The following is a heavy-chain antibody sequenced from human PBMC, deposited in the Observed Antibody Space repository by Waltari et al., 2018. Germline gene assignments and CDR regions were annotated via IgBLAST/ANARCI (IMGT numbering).Heavy chain of an antibody. V-gene: IGHV4-39*01. CDR3: GRIAFGDEGGYFQH. CDR2: MQYRGST. J-gene: IGHJ1*01. Sequence: QLQLQESGPGLVKSSESMSLTCPVPGGSVSSNYNWGWIRQTPGKGREWMGNMQYRGSTFYNPSLKSRVTISLDTSKNQFSLRLSSVGAADTAVYFCGRIAFGDEGGYFQHWGQGTLVTVSS. D-gene: IGHD4-17*01. CDR1: GGSVSSNYN.